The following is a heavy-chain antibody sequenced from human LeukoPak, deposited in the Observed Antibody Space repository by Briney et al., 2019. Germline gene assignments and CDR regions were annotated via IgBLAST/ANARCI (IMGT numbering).Heavy chain of an antibody. CDR1: GYTFTGYH. CDR3: ARDYYDSSGYYYLLLCYFDY. D-gene: IGHD3-22*01. CDR2: INPNSGGT. Sequence: GALVKVSCKASGYTFTGYHMHWVRQAPGQGLEWMGWINPNSGGTNYAQKFQGRVTMTRDTSISTAYMELSRLRSDDTAVYYCARDYYDSSGYYYLLLCYFDYWGQGTLVTVSS. V-gene: IGHV1-2*02. J-gene: IGHJ4*02.